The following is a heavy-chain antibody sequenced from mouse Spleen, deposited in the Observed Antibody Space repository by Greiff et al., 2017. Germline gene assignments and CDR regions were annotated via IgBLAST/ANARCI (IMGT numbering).Heavy chain of an antibody. J-gene: IGHJ2*01. D-gene: IGHD2-4*01. Sequence: EVMLVESGGGLVKPGGSLKLSCAASGFTFSSYAMSWVRQTPEKRLEWVATISSGGSYTYYPDSVKGRFTISRDNAKNTLYLQMSSLRSEDTAMYYCARRGDYDYFDYWGQGTTLTVSS. CDR2: ISSGGSYT. CDR1: GFTFSSYA. V-gene: IGHV5-9-1*01. CDR3: ARRGDYDYFDY.